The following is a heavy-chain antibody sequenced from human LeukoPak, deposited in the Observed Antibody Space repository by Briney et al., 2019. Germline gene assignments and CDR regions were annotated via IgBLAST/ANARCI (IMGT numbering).Heavy chain of an antibody. CDR2: ISGSGGST. CDR1: GFTFSSYA. V-gene: IGHV3-23*01. CDR3: AKGLSSGWYGDFDY. J-gene: IGHJ4*02. D-gene: IGHD6-19*01. Sequence: GGSLTLSCAASGFTFSSYAMSWVRQAPGKGLEWVSAISGSGGSTYYADSVKGRFTISRDNSKNTLYLQMNSLRAEDTAVYYCAKGLSSGWYGDFDYWGQGTLVTVSS.